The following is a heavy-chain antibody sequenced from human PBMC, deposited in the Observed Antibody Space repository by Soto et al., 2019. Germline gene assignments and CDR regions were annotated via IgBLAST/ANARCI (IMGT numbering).Heavy chain of an antibody. D-gene: IGHD2-15*01. CDR3: AKARAGIVVVVADREPYS. Sequence: GGSLRLSCAASGFTFSSYAMSWVRQAPGKGLEWVSAISGSGGSTYYADSVKGRFTISRDNSKNTLYLQMNSLRAEDTAVYYCAKARAGIVVVVADREPYSWGQGTLVTVSS. V-gene: IGHV3-23*01. CDR1: GFTFSSYA. J-gene: IGHJ4*02. CDR2: ISGSGGST.